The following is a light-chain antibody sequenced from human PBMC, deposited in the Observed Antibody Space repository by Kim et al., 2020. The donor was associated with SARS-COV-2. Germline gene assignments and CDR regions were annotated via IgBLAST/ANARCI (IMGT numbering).Light chain of an antibody. V-gene: IGLV3-19*01. CDR1: SLRKFS. J-gene: IGLJ7*01. Sequence: ALGQTDRITCQGDSLRKFSASWYQQKTGQAPMLVIYAKNDRPSGIPDRFSGSRSGNTASLTITGVQAEDEADYYCNSRSISGNHPIFGGGTQLTVL. CDR3: NSRSISGNHPI. CDR2: AKN.